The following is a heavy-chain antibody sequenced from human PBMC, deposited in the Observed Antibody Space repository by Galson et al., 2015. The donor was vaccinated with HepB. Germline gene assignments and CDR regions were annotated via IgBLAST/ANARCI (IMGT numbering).Heavy chain of an antibody. CDR3: ARDGGQGLRYGMDV. V-gene: IGHV1-69*04. CDR1: GGTFSSYT. J-gene: IGHJ6*02. D-gene: IGHD6-19*01. Sequence: SVKVSCKASGGTFSSYTISWVRQAPGQGLEWMGRIIPILGIANYAQKFQGRVTITADKSTSTAYMELSRLRPEDTAVYYCARDGGQGLRYGMDVWGQGTTVTVSS. CDR2: IIPILGIA.